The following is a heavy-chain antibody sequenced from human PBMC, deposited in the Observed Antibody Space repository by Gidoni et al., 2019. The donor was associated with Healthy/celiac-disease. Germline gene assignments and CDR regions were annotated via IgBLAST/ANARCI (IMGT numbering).Heavy chain of an antibody. Sequence: QVQLQESGPGLVKPSETLSLTCTVSGGSISSYYWSWIRQPPGKGLEWIGYTYYSGSTNYNPSLKSRVTISVDTSKNQFSLKLSSVTAADTAVYYCARGYCSSTSCFDPWGQGTLVTVSS. CDR2: TYYSGST. CDR3: ARGYCSSTSCFDP. J-gene: IGHJ5*02. V-gene: IGHV4-59*01. CDR1: GGSISSYY. D-gene: IGHD2-2*01.